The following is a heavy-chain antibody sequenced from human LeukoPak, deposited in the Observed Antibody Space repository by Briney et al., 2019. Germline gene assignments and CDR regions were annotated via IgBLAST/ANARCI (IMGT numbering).Heavy chain of an antibody. Sequence: GGSLRLSCAASGFTFSSYGMHWVRQAPGKGLEWVAFIRYDGSNKYYADSVKGRFTISRDNSKNTLYLQMNSLRAEDTAVYYCAKDHCSSTSCYFDYFDYWGQGTLVTVSS. D-gene: IGHD2-2*01. V-gene: IGHV3-30*02. CDR1: GFTFSSYG. J-gene: IGHJ4*02. CDR2: IRYDGSNK. CDR3: AKDHCSSTSCYFDYFDY.